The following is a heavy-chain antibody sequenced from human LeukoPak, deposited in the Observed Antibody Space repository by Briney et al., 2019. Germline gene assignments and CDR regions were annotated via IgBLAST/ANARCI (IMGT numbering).Heavy chain of an antibody. CDR1: GFTFSSYW. Sequence: GGSLRLSCAASGFTFSSYWMSWVRQAPGKGLEWVDNIKQDGSEKYYVDSVKGRFTISRDNAKNSLYLQMNSLRAEDTAVYYCASHYGDYSFFDYWGQGTLVTVSS. D-gene: IGHD4-17*01. J-gene: IGHJ4*02. CDR3: ASHYGDYSFFDY. CDR2: IKQDGSEK. V-gene: IGHV3-7*02.